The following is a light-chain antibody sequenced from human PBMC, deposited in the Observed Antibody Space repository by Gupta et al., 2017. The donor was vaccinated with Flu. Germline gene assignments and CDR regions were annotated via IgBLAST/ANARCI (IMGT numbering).Light chain of an antibody. CDR2: SAS. CDR3: QHVNSSPLT. CDR1: QGISTY. J-gene: IGKJ4*01. Sequence: DIQVTQSPSFLSASVGDRVTITCRASQGISTYLAWYQQKPGRGPQLLIFSASTLHSGVPSRFSGSGSGTEFTLTITSLQPEDFATYYCQHVNSSPLTFGGGTKVEIK. V-gene: IGKV1-9*01.